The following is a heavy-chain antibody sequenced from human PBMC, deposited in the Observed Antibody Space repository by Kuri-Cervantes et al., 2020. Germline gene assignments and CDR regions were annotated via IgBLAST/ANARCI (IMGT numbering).Heavy chain of an antibody. CDR2: ISSSSSYI. D-gene: IGHD3-16*01. CDR3: ARINVEGFDH. V-gene: IGHV3-21*01. Sequence: GESLKISCAASGFTCDDYAMHWVRQAPGKGLEWVSSISSSSSYIYYADSVKGRFTISRDNAKNSLHLQMNSLRAEDTAIYYCARINVEGFDHWGQGTLVTVSS. CDR1: GFTCDDYA. J-gene: IGHJ4*02.